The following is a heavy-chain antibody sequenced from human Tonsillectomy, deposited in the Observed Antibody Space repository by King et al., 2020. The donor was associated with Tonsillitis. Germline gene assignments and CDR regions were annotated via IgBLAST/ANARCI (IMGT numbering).Heavy chain of an antibody. CDR2: INTYSGST. Sequence: QLVQSGSDLKKPGASVKLSCKASGYTFTSHAMHWVRQAPGQGPEWIGWINTYSGSTSYVQCFTGRFVFSLDTSVSTAYLQISDLRAEDTAVYYCTREADISSTCSLCTYDWSQGTLVTAPS. D-gene: IGHD2-15*01. V-gene: IGHV7-4-1*02. CDR3: TREADISSTCSLCTYD. CDR1: GYTFTSHA. J-gene: IGHJ4*02.